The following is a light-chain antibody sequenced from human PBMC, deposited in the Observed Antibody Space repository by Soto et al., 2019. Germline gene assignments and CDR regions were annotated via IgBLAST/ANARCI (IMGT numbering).Light chain of an antibody. Sequence: QSVLTQPPSASGSPGQSVTISCTGTSSDVGGYIFVSWYQQHPGKVPKLIIYDVNKRPSGVPDRFSGSKYGNTASLTVSGLQAEHEGDYYCVSFAGDTSVFGTGTKVTVL. V-gene: IGLV2-8*01. CDR2: DVN. J-gene: IGLJ1*01. CDR3: VSFAGDTSV. CDR1: SSDVGGYIF.